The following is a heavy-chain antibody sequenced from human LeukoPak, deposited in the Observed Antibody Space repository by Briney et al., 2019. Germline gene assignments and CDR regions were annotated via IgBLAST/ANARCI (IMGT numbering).Heavy chain of an antibody. CDR2: IYYSGST. D-gene: IGHD3-9*01. V-gene: IGHV4-39*07. J-gene: IGHJ6*03. CDR1: GGSISSSSYY. CDR3: ARRSVSILTGYYYYYYYMDV. Sequence: SETLSLTCTVSGGSISSSSYYWGWIRQPPGKGLEWTGGIYYSGSTYYNPSLKSRVTISLDTSKNQFSLRLSSVTAADTAVYYCARRSVSILTGYYYYYYYMDVWGKGTTVTVSS.